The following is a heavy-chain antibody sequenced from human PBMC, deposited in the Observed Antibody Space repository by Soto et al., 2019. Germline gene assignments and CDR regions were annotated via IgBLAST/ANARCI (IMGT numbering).Heavy chain of an antibody. CDR2: ISGSGGST. CDR1: GFTFGSHA. J-gene: IGHJ6*03. V-gene: IGHV3-23*01. D-gene: IGHD2-2*01. Sequence: PGVSLRLSCGAAGFTFGSHAMSWVRQAPGKGLEWVSAISGSGGSTYYADSVKGRFTISRDNSKNTLYLQMNSLRAEDTAVYYTVVVPAAEWDYMDVWGKGTTVTVSS. CDR3: VVVPAAEWDYMDV.